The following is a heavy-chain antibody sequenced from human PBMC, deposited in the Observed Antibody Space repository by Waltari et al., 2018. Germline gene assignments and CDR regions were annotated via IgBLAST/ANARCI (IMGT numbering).Heavy chain of an antibody. CDR3: ARDDRDGLPDYFDF. D-gene: IGHD2-8*01. Sequence: QVQLVESGGGVVQPGRSLRLSCAASGFTFSTYTMHWVRQAPGKGIEGVAVTTKHESHKDDADSVKGRFTISKDNSKNTLYLQMNSLSTEDTAMYYCARDDRDGLPDYFDFWGQGTLVTVSS. J-gene: IGHJ4*02. CDR2: TTKHESHK. CDR1: GFTFSTYT. V-gene: IGHV3-30*01.